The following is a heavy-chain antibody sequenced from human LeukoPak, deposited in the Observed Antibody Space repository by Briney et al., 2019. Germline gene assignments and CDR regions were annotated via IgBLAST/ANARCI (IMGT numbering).Heavy chain of an antibody. CDR1: GGSISSGGYS. CDR3: ARLVVVAATWPTEEYYFDY. V-gene: IGHV4-30-2*01. D-gene: IGHD2-15*01. Sequence: SETLSLTCAVSGGSISSGGYSWSWIRQPPGKGLEWIGYIYHSGSTYYNPSLKSRVTISVDRSKNQFSLKLSSVTAADTAVYYCARLVVVAATWPTEEYYFDYWGQGTLVTVSS. J-gene: IGHJ4*02. CDR2: IYHSGST.